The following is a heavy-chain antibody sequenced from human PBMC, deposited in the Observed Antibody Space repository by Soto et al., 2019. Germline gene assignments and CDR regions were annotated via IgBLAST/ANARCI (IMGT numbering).Heavy chain of an antibody. CDR1: GYTFTSYG. D-gene: IGHD6-19*01. Sequence: ASVKVSCKASGYTFTSYGISWVRQAPGQGLEWMGWISAYNGNTNYAQKLQGRVTMTTDTSTSTAYMELRSLRSDDTAVYYCARQIGQQWLVYYCEYWGQGTLVTLSS. J-gene: IGHJ4*02. CDR3: ARQIGQQWLVYYCEY. V-gene: IGHV1-18*04. CDR2: ISAYNGNT.